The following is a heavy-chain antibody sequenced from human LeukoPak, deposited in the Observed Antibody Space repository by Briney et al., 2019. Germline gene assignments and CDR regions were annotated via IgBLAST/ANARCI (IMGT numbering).Heavy chain of an antibody. D-gene: IGHD1-26*01. CDR1: GGSITSYY. J-gene: IGHJ4*02. CDR3: ARLILGATFSFDY. Sequence: PSETLSLTCTVSGGSITSYYWSWIRQPPGQGLEWIASLDYSGSTNYNPSLKSRVTVSVDPSKSQFSLKLSSVTAADTAVYFCARLILGATFSFDYWGLGTLVTVSS. CDR2: LDYSGST. V-gene: IGHV4-59*08.